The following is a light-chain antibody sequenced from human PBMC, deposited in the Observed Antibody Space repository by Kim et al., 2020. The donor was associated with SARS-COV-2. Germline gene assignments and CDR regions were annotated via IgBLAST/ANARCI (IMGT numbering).Light chain of an antibody. Sequence: GKTVTISWPRGRGSIDDNYVQWYQQRPGGVPTTVIYEDDQRPSGVSDRFSGSIDNSSNSASLTISGLKTEDEADYYCQSYNRSNVIFGGGTQLTVL. CDR2: EDD. CDR1: RGSIDDNY. J-gene: IGLJ2*01. CDR3: QSYNRSNVI. V-gene: IGLV6-57*03.